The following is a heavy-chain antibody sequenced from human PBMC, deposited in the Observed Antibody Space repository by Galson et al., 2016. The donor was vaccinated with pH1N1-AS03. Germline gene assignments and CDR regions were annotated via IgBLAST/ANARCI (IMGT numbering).Heavy chain of an antibody. CDR3: ARETVVGTGFEY. Sequence: SLRLSCAGSGFTFSPYAMHWVRQAPGKGLEWVAVISSDGSNKYYSDSGKGRFTISRDNSKSTLYLQMNSLRAEDSAVYYCARETVVGTGFEYWGQGTLVTCAS. J-gene: IGHJ4*02. CDR1: GFTFSPYA. D-gene: IGHD6-19*01. CDR2: ISSDGSNK. V-gene: IGHV3-30*04.